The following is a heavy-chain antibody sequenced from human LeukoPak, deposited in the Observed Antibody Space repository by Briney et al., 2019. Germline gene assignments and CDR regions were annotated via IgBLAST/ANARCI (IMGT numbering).Heavy chain of an antibody. CDR1: GGSISPNY. CDR2: IYYTGNT. D-gene: IGHD3-22*01. V-gene: IGHV4-59*01. CDR3: ARLLDYDSSGYPDTFDL. Sequence: PSETLSLTCTVSGGSISPNYWSWLRQPPGKGLEWIGYIYYTGNTNYNPSLKSRVTISIDKSKSQFSLKLSSLTAADTAVYYCARLLDYDSSGYPDTFDLWGQGTLVTVSS. J-gene: IGHJ3*01.